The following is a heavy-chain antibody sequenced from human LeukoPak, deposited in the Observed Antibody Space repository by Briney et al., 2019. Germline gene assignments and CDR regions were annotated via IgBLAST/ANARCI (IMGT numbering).Heavy chain of an antibody. D-gene: IGHD6-13*01. CDR2: INGDGSGT. V-gene: IGHV3-74*01. CDR1: GFTFSGCW. J-gene: IGHJ4*02. Sequence: QSGGSLRLSCAASGFTFSGCWMQWVRQAPGKGLVWVSRINGDGSGTSYADSVKGRFTISRDNAENTLYLQMNSLRADDTAVYYCARVGGSWFSDYWGQGTLVTVSS. CDR3: ARVGGSWFSDY.